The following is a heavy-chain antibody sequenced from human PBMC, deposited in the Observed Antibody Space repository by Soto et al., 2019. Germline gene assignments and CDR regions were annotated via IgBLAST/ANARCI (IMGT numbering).Heavy chain of an antibody. CDR3: ARVPVWFGEFYMDV. J-gene: IGHJ6*03. Sequence: ASVKVSCKASGYTFTGYYMHWVRQAPGQGLEWMGWINPNSGGTNYAQKFQGWVTMTRDTSISTAYMELSRLRSDDTAVYYCARVPVWFGEFYMDVWGKGTTVNVSS. CDR2: INPNSGGT. V-gene: IGHV1-2*04. CDR1: GYTFTGYY. D-gene: IGHD3-10*01.